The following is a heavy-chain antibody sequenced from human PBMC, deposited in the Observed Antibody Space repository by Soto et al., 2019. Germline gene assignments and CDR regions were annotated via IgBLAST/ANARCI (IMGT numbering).Heavy chain of an antibody. V-gene: IGHV3-30*03. CDR1: GFTFSSYG. Sequence: GSLRLSCAASGFTFSSYGMHWVRQAPGKGLEWVAVISYDGSNKYYADSVKGRFTISRDNSKNTLYLQMNSLRAEDTAVYYCAIRPEGQLVRLPNYWGQGTLVTVSS. J-gene: IGHJ4*02. D-gene: IGHD6-13*01. CDR2: ISYDGSNK. CDR3: AIRPEGQLVRLPNY.